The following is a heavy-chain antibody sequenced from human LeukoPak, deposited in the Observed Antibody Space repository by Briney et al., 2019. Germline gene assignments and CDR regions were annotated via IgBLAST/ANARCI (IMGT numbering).Heavy chain of an antibody. CDR1: GFTFSSYE. J-gene: IGHJ4*02. CDR2: ISSSGSTI. V-gene: IGHV3-48*03. CDR3: ARGTMIVVVTPSGIDY. Sequence: PGGSLRLSCAASGFTFSSYEMNWVRQAPGKGLEWVSYISSSGSTIYYADSVKGRFTISRDNAKNSLYLQMNSLRAEDTAVYYCARGTMIVVVTPSGIDYWGEGTLGTVSS. D-gene: IGHD3-22*01.